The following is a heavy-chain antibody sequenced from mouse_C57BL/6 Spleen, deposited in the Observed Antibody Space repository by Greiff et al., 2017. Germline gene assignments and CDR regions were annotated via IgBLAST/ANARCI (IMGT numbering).Heavy chain of an antibody. J-gene: IGHJ3*01. CDR2: IDPSDSYT. Sequence: QVQLKQPGAELVMPGASVKLSCKASGYTFTSYWMHWVKQRPGQGLEWIGEIDPSDSYTNYNQKFKGKSPLTVDKSSSTAYMQLSSLTSEDSAVYYCAREEGKLAWFAYWGQGTLVTVSA. CDR1: GYTFTSYW. CDR3: AREEGKLAWFAY. D-gene: IGHD2-1*01. V-gene: IGHV1-69*01.